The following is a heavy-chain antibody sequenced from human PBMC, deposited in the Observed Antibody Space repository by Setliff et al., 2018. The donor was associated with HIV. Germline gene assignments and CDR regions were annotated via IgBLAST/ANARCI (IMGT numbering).Heavy chain of an antibody. J-gene: IGHJ3*02. V-gene: IGHV1-46*01. CDR2: INPNGGST. CDR1: GYNFTSYH. CDR3: ARGRSRAKDAFDI. Sequence: ASVKVSCKASGYNFTSYHLHWLRQAPGQGLEWMGIINPNGGSTNYAQKLQGRVTMTRNTSIATAYMELSNLRSEDTAVYYCARGRSRAKDAFDIWGQGTMVTVSS. D-gene: IGHD6-13*01.